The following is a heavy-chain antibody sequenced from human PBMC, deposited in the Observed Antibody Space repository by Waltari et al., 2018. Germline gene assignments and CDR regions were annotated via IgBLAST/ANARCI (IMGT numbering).Heavy chain of an antibody. D-gene: IGHD2-15*01. CDR1: GGPFSGYL. CDR2: INHSEST. J-gene: IGHJ3*02. CDR3: ATTVVVVAATGGAFDI. Sequence: QVQLQQWGAGLLKTSENLYLTCAVYGGPFSGYLWSWYRQPEGKGLEWIGEINHSESTNYNPSLKSRVTISVDTSKNQFSLKLSSVTAADTAVYYCATTVVVVAATGGAFDIWGQGTMVTVSS. V-gene: IGHV4-34*01.